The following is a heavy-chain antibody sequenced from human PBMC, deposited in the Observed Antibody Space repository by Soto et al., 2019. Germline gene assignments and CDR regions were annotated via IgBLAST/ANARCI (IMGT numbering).Heavy chain of an antibody. CDR3: ERKDYIYAYFDF. V-gene: IGHV5-51*01. Sequence: GESLKISCKGSGYSFTNYWIGWVRQMPGKGLEWMGIIYPGDSDTRYSPSFQGQVIISVDHSISTAYLEWSSLQASATAMYYCERKDYIYAYFDFWGQGTLVPVSS. J-gene: IGHJ4*02. CDR1: GYSFTNYW. CDR2: IYPGDSDT. D-gene: IGHD5-18*01.